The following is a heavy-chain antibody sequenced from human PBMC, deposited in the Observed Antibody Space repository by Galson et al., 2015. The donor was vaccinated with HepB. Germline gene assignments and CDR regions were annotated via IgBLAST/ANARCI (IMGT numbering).Heavy chain of an antibody. CDR1: GFTFSSYA. J-gene: IGHJ4*02. Sequence: SLRLSCAASGFTFSSYAMHWVRQAPGKGLEWVAVISYDGSNKYYADSVKGRFTISRDNSKNTLYLQMNSLRAEDTAAYYCARDRGQLAFDYWGQGTLVTVSS. D-gene: IGHD6-6*01. V-gene: IGHV3-30-3*01. CDR2: ISYDGSNK. CDR3: ARDRGQLAFDY.